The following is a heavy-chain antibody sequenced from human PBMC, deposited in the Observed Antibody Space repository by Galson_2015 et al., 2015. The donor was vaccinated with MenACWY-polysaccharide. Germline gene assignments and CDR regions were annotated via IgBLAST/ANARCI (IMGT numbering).Heavy chain of an antibody. D-gene: IGHD3-10*01. V-gene: IGHV3-21*01. Sequence: SLRLSCAASGFTFSSYSMNWVRQAPGKGLEWVSSISSSSSYIYYADSVKGRFTISRDNAKNSLYLQMNSLRAEDTAVYYCARGSEYYYGSGSYYKARGFDYWGQGTLVTVSS. J-gene: IGHJ4*02. CDR3: ARGSEYYYGSGSYYKARGFDY. CDR1: GFTFSSYS. CDR2: ISSSSSYI.